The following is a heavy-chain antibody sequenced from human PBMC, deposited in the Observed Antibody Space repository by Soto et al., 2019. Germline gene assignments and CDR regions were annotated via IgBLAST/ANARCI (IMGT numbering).Heavy chain of an antibody. V-gene: IGHV4-34*01. Sequence: SETLSLACAVYGGSFSGYYWSWIRQPPGKGLEWIGEINHSGSTNYNPSLKSRVTISVDTSKNQFSLKLSSVTAADTAVYYCSSPTRYSSGRYYFAYWGQGTLVTVSS. CDR1: GGSFSGYY. D-gene: IGHD6-19*01. CDR2: INHSGST. CDR3: SSPTRYSSGRYYFAY. J-gene: IGHJ4*02.